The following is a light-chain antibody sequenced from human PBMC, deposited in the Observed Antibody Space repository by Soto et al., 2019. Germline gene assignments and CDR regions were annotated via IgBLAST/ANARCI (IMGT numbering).Light chain of an antibody. J-gene: IGLJ2*01. Sequence: QSALTQPASVSGSPGQSITISCTGTSSDVGAYNYVSWYQQHPGKAPKLMISEVSNRPSGVSNRFSGSKSGNTASLTISGLQAEDEADYYCSSYTTRNRLVFGGGTKVTVL. CDR1: SSDVGAYNY. V-gene: IGLV2-14*01. CDR3: SSYTTRNRLV. CDR2: EVS.